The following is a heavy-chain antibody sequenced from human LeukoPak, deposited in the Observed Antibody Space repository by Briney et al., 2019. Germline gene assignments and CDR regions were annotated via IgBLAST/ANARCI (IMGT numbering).Heavy chain of an antibody. CDR2: ISSSGSTI. D-gene: IGHD2-8*01. Sequence: PGGSLRLSCAASGFTFSDYYMSWIRQAPGKGLEWVSYISSSGSTIYYADSVKGRFTISRDNAKNSLYLQMNSLRAEDTAVYYCARTDIVLMVYASYYMDVWGKGTMVTVSS. V-gene: IGHV3-11*04. CDR3: ARTDIVLMVYASYYMDV. CDR1: GFTFSDYY. J-gene: IGHJ6*03.